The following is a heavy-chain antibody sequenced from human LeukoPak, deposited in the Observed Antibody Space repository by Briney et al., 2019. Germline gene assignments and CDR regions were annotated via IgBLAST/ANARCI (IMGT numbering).Heavy chain of an antibody. CDR2: ISSSGSTI. D-gene: IGHD5-24*01. V-gene: IGHV3-48*03. CDR3: ARDVEMATITPGGFDY. CDR1: GFTFSSYE. Sequence: PGGSLRLSCAASGFTFSSYEMNWVRQAPGKGLEWVSYISSSGSTIYYADSVKGRFTISRDNAKNSLYLQMNSLRAEDTAVYYCARDVEMATITPGGFDYWGQGTLVTVSS. J-gene: IGHJ4*02.